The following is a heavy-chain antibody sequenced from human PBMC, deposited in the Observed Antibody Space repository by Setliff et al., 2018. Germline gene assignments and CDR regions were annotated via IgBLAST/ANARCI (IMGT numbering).Heavy chain of an antibody. D-gene: IGHD5-18*01. CDR1: GFTFSNYA. J-gene: IGHJ4*02. V-gene: IGHV3-23*01. CDR2: IGHGSGSR. CDR3: ARARGYSYGPFDY. Sequence: LRLSCVASGFTFSNYAMSWVRQAPGKGLEWVSAIGHGSGSRYYIDSVKGRFTISRDNSKNTLYLQMNSLRAEDTAVYSCARARGYSYGPFDYWGQGTLVTVSS.